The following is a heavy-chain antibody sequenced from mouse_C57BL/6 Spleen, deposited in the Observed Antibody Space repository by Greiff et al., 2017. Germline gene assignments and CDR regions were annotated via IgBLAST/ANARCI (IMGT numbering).Heavy chain of an antibody. Sequence: QVQLQQPGAELVRPGSSVKLSCKASGYTFTSYWMDWVKQRPGQGLEWIGNIYPSDSETHYNQKFKDKATLTVDKSSSTAYMQLSSLTSEDSAVYYCARRNYGSNHYFDYWGQGTTLTVSS. CDR3: ARRNYGSNHYFDY. CDR1: GYTFTSYW. J-gene: IGHJ2*01. CDR2: IYPSDSET. V-gene: IGHV1-61*01. D-gene: IGHD1-1*01.